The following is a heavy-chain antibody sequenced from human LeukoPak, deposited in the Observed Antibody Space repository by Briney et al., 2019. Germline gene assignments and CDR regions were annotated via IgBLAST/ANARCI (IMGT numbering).Heavy chain of an antibody. CDR3: ARISCSRSSCYGVYDY. Sequence: GGSLRLSCAASGFTFSDYWMTWVRQAPGKGLEGLANIRQDGSEKYHVDSVKGRFTISRDNAKNSVYLQMNSLRAEDTAVYYCARISCSRSSCYGVYDYWGQGSLVTVSS. V-gene: IGHV3-7*01. J-gene: IGHJ4*02. D-gene: IGHD2-15*01. CDR2: IRQDGSEK. CDR1: GFTFSDYW.